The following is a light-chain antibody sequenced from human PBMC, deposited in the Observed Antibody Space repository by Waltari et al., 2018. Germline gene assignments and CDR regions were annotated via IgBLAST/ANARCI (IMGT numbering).Light chain of an antibody. CDR1: QSVSSY. CDR2: GAS. J-gene: IGKJ5*01. Sequence: EIVLTQPPATLSLSPGERATLSCRASQSVSSYLVWYQQKPGQTPRLLIYGASNRATGIPARFSGSGSGTDFTLTISSLESEDFAVYYCHQRSNWPITFGQGTRLEIK. V-gene: IGKV3-11*01. CDR3: HQRSNWPIT.